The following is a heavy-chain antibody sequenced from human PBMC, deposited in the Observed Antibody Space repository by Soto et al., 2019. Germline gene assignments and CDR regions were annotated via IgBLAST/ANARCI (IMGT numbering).Heavy chain of an antibody. D-gene: IGHD2-2*01. CDR2: ISAYTDTP. CDR3: ARVIPGVEAWFDP. Sequence: ASVKVSCKASGYTFTNFGVTWVRGAPGQGLEWMGWISAYTDTPNYAQKFQGRVTMTIDTSTSTAYMDLRSLTSDDTAVYYCARVIPGVEAWFDPWGQGTLVTVS. J-gene: IGHJ5*02. V-gene: IGHV1-18*01. CDR1: GYTFTNFG.